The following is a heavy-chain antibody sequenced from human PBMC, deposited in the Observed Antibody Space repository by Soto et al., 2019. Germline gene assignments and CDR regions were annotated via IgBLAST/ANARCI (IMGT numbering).Heavy chain of an antibody. CDR2: IYYSGST. CDR1: GGSVSSGSYY. J-gene: IGHJ4*02. CDR3: ARDGSTGTFFDY. V-gene: IGHV4-61*01. Sequence: SETLSLTCTVYGGSVSSGSYYWSWIRQPPGKGLEWIGYIYYSGSTNYNPSLKSRVTISVDTSKNQFSLKLSSVTAADTAVYYCARDGSTGTFFDYWGQGTLVTVSS. D-gene: IGHD3-9*01.